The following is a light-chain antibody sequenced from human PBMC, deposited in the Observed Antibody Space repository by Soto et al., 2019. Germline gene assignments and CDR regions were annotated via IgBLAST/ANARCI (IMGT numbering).Light chain of an antibody. J-gene: IGLJ1*01. Sequence: QSVLTQPPSVSGAPGQRVTISCTGSSSNIGAGRDVHWYRQLPGAAPKFLSSDSNHRPSGVPDRFSVSKSGASASLAITGLRAEDEGDYFCQSYGTSLSGLYVFGTGTKLTVL. V-gene: IGLV1-40*01. CDR2: DSN. CDR1: SSNIGAGRD. CDR3: QSYGTSLSGLYV.